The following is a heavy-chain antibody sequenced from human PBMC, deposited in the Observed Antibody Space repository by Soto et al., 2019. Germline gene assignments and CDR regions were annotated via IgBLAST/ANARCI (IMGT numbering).Heavy chain of an antibody. J-gene: IGHJ5*02. D-gene: IGHD6-19*01. V-gene: IGHV1-3*01. CDR2: INAGNGNT. CDR3: ARTPPHSSGWINWFDP. CDR1: GYTFTSYA. Sequence: ASVKVSCKASGYTFTSYAMHWVRQAPGQRLEWMGWINAGNGNTKYSQKFQGRVTITRDTSASTAYMELSSLRSEDTAVYYCARTPPHSSGWINWFDPWGQGTLVTVS.